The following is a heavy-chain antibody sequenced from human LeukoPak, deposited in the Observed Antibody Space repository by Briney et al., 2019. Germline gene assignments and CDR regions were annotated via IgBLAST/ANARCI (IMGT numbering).Heavy chain of an antibody. J-gene: IGHJ4*02. CDR1: GFTFRDFW. V-gene: IGHV3-74*01. Sequence: GSLRLSCAASGFTFRDFWMHWVRQAPGKGLVWVSRINSDGSSITYADSVKGRFTISRDNAKNTLYLQMNSLRGEDTAVYYCARSRYSTSSGGFDYWGQGILVTVSS. D-gene: IGHD6-6*01. CDR3: ARSRYSTSSGGFDY. CDR2: INSDGSSI.